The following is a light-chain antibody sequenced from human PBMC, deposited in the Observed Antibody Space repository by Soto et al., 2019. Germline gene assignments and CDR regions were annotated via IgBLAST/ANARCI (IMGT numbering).Light chain of an antibody. CDR1: QSVGHNY. Sequence: ENVLTQSPGTLSLSPGDRATLSCRASQSVGHNYLAWFQQKPGQAPRLLIYGASSRVTGIPDRFRGSGSGTDSTLTINRLEPEDFALYHCQQYGSSPITFGQGTRLEIK. CDR2: GAS. J-gene: IGKJ5*01. CDR3: QQYGSSPIT. V-gene: IGKV3-20*01.